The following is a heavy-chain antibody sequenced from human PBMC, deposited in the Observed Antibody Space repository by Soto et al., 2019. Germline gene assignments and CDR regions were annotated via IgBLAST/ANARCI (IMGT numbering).Heavy chain of an antibody. V-gene: IGHV1-69*02. CDR2: IIPILGIA. Sequence: QVQLVQSGAEVQKPGSSVKVSCKASGGTFSSYTISWVRQAPGQGLEWMGRIIPILGIANYAQKFQGRVTITAYKSTSTAYMELSSLRSEDTAVYYCARGTYSSGWYGTDYWGQGTLVTVSS. CDR1: GGTFSSYT. D-gene: IGHD6-19*01. J-gene: IGHJ4*02. CDR3: ARGTYSSGWYGTDY.